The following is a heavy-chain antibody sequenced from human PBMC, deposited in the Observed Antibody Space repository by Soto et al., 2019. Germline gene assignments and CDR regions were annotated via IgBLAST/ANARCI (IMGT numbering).Heavy chain of an antibody. CDR2: IYYRGNA. D-gene: IGHD5-12*01. CDR1: DDSISRDKYY. CDR3: ARLEGLATISYYFDF. V-gene: IGHV4-39*01. Sequence: QLQLQESGPGLVKPSETLSLTCSASDDSISRDKYYWGWIRQPPGKGLEWIGSIYYRGNAYYNPSLQTRVTISLDKSKSQFSLKLNSVTAADSAVYFCARLEGLATISYYFDFWGPGALVTVSS. J-gene: IGHJ4*02.